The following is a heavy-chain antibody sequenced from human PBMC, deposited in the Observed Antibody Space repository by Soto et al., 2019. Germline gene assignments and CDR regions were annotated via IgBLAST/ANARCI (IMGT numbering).Heavy chain of an antibody. D-gene: IGHD6-13*01. V-gene: IGHV3-48*01. Sequence: EVQLVESGGGLVQPGGSLRLSCAASGFTFSSYSMNWVRQAPGKGLEWVSYISSSSSTIYYADSVKGRFTISRDNAKNSLYLQMNNLRAEDTAVYYCARHPERIAEIGWFDPWGQGTLATVSS. CDR3: ARHPERIAEIGWFDP. J-gene: IGHJ5*02. CDR1: GFTFSSYS. CDR2: ISSSSSTI.